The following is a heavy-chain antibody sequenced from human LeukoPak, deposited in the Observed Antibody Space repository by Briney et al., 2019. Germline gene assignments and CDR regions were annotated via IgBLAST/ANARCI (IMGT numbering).Heavy chain of an antibody. CDR3: AKEIPYYYDSSGSMAYY. Sequence: GGSLRLSCAASGFTFNSYAMSWVRQAPGKGLEWVSAISGSGGNTYYADSVKGRFTISRDNSKNTLYLQMNSLRAEDTAVYYCAKEIPYYYDSSGSMAYYWGQGTLVTVSS. CDR1: GFTFNSYA. V-gene: IGHV3-23*01. CDR2: ISGSGGNT. D-gene: IGHD3-22*01. J-gene: IGHJ4*02.